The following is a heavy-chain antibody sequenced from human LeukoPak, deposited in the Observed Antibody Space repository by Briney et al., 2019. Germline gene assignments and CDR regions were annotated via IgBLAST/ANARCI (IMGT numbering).Heavy chain of an antibody. CDR3: VRVPYYYYGMDV. CDR2: IYSGGST. Sequence: GGSLRLSCAASGFTFSSYAMHWVRQAPGKGLEWVSVIYSGGSTYYADSVKGRFTISRDNSKNTLYLQMNSLRAEDTAVYYCVRVPYYYYGMDVWGQGTTVTVSS. CDR1: GFTFSSYA. V-gene: IGHV3-53*01. D-gene: IGHD3-10*01. J-gene: IGHJ6*02.